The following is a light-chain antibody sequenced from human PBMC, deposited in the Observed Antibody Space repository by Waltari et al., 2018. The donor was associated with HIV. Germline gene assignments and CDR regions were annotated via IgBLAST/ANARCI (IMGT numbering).Light chain of an antibody. V-gene: IGKV2D-29*01. CDR3: MQSAQFPVT. CDR1: ETLLHSDGKTY. CDR2: EVS. J-gene: IGKJ4*01. Sequence: EIVMTQTPPSLSVTPGQAASISCKSSETLLHSDGKTYFYWYVQKTGLPPQLLFYEVSNRFAGVPDSFCGSGSGTDFTLILSRVEAEDVGVYYCMQSAQFPVTVGGGTKVEI.